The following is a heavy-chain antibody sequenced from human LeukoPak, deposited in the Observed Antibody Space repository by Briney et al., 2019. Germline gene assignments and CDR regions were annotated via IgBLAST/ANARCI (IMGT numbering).Heavy chain of an antibody. CDR1: GFTFSSYS. CDR3: ARDAPNVDTSF. D-gene: IGHD5-18*01. J-gene: IGHJ4*02. V-gene: IGHV3-21*01. Sequence: PGGSLRLSCAASGFTFSSYSMNWVRQAPGKGLEWVSSISSSSSYIYYADSVKGRFTISRDNAKDSLYLQMNSLRAEDTAVYYCARDAPNVDTSFWGQGTLVTVSS. CDR2: ISSSSSYI.